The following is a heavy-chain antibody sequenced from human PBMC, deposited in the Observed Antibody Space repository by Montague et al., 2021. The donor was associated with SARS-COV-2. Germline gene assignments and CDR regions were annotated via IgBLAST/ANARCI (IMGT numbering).Heavy chain of an antibody. D-gene: IGHD4-11*01. CDR1: GGSFSGYY. CDR3: ARGVPVTTCYYCYGMDV. V-gene: IGHV4-34*01. J-gene: IGHJ6*02. Sequence: SETLSLTCAVYGGSFSGYYWSWIRQPPGKGLEWIGEINHSGSTNYNPSXXSRVTISVDTSKNQFSLKLSSVTAADTALYYCARGVPVTTCYYCYGMDVWGQGTTVTVSS. CDR2: INHSGST.